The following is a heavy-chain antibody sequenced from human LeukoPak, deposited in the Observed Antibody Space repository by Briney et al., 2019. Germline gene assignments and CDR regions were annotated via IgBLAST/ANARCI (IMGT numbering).Heavy chain of an antibody. CDR3: ARDPGYSYGLNWFDP. V-gene: IGHV1-69*13. J-gene: IGHJ5*02. CDR2: IIPIFGTA. D-gene: IGHD5-18*01. CDR1: GGTFSSYA. Sequence: SVKVSCKASGGTFSSYAISWVRQAPGQGLEWMGGIIPIFGTANYAQKFQGRVTITADESTSTAYMELSSLRSEDTTVYYCARDPGYSYGLNWFDPWGQGTLVTVSS.